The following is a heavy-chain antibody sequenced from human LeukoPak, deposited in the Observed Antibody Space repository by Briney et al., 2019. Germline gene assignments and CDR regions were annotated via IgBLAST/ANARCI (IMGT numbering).Heavy chain of an antibody. Sequence: GGSLRLSCAASGFTFSSYWMHWVRQAPGKGLVWVSRINSDGSSTSYADSVKGRFTISRDNSKNTLYLQMNSLRAEDTAVYYCASDRGGYYRGGYFDYWGQGTLVTVSS. CDR1: GFTFSSYW. D-gene: IGHD5-12*01. V-gene: IGHV3-74*01. CDR3: ASDRGGYYRGGYFDY. J-gene: IGHJ4*02. CDR2: INSDGSST.